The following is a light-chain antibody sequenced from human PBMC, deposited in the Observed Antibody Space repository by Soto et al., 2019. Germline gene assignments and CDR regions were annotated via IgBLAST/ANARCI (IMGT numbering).Light chain of an antibody. CDR2: KAS. CDR1: QSISTW. V-gene: IGKV1-5*03. Sequence: DIPMTQSPSTLSASVGDTVTITCRASQSISTWLAWYQQKPGKAPKLLIYKASSLQSGVPSRFSGIGSGTEFTLTISSLQPDDFATYYCQQYNFYSRTFGQGPKVEIK. J-gene: IGKJ1*01. CDR3: QQYNFYSRT.